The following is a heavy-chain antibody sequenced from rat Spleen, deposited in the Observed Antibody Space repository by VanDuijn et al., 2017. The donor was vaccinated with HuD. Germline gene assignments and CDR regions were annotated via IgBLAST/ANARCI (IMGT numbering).Heavy chain of an antibody. Sequence: EVQLVESGGDLVQPGRSLKLSCVASGFTFSNYGLHWIRQAPTKGLEWVASISPSGATPSYRDSVKGRFTFSRDNAKSTLYLHMNSLRSEDTATYYCTREGYRYNSYFDYWGHGVMVTVSS. J-gene: IGHJ2*01. CDR3: TREGYRYNSYFDY. CDR2: ISPSGATP. D-gene: IGHD1-5*01. V-gene: IGHV5-19*01. CDR1: GFTFSNYG.